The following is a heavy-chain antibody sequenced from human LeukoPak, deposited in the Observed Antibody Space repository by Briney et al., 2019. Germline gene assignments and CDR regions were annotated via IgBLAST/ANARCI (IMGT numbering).Heavy chain of an antibody. J-gene: IGHJ4*02. Sequence: GGSLRLSCAASGFTFRSYAMSWVRQAPGKGLEWVSTISSSGGSTNYADSVKGRFTISRDNSKNTLYLQMNSLRAEDTAVYYCARDLSPVVRASPMGYWGQGTLVTVSS. D-gene: IGHD3-10*01. V-gene: IGHV3-23*01. CDR3: ARDLSPVVRASPMGY. CDR1: GFTFRSYA. CDR2: ISSSGGST.